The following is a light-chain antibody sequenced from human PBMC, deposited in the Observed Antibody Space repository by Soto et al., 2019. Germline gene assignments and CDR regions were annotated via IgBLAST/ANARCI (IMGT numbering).Light chain of an antibody. CDR3: LLYFGGAWV. V-gene: IGLV7-43*01. CDR2: ATN. Sequence: QAVVTQEPSLTVSPGGTVTLTCASSTGAVTGGNFPNWFQQKPGQAPRALVYATNNKYSWTPPRFSGSLLGGEAALTLSGVQPEDEADYYCLLYFGGAWVFGGGTQLTVL. J-gene: IGLJ3*02. CDR1: TGAVTGGNF.